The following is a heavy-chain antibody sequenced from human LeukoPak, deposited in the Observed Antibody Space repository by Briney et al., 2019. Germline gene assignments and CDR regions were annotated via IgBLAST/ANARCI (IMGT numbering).Heavy chain of an antibody. CDR1: GFTFSDYS. V-gene: IGHV3-48*02. Sequence: GGSLRLSRAASGFTFSDYSMNWVRQAPGKGLEWVSYISSSSSTVYYADSVKGRFTISRDNAKNSLYLQMNSLRDEDTAVYYCAKEGRGWLTIGPFDYWGQGTLVTVSS. CDR3: AKEGRGWLTIGPFDY. J-gene: IGHJ4*02. CDR2: ISSSSSTV. D-gene: IGHD5-24*01.